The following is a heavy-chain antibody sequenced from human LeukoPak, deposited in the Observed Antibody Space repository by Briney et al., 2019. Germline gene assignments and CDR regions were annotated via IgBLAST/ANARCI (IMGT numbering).Heavy chain of an antibody. Sequence: GGSLRLSCTASGFTFSGAWMTWVRQAPGKGLEWVGFIASETYGGTAEYAASVKGRFIISRDDPKSIAYLQMNSLKTEDTAVYYCTRDQTPYYWGQGTLVTVSS. CDR1: GFTFSGAW. J-gene: IGHJ4*02. V-gene: IGHV3-49*04. CDR3: TRDQTPYY. CDR2: IASETYGGTA.